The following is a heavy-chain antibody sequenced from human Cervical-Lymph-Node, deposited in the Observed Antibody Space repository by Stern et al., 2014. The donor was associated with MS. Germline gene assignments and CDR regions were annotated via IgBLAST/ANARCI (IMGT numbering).Heavy chain of an antibody. J-gene: IGHJ4*02. CDR1: GYTFSDYA. CDR2: ISTYNGET. D-gene: IGHD5-18*01. Sequence: VQLEESGAEVKKPGASVKVSCTASGYTFSDYAISWVRQAPGQGLEWMAWISTYNGETNYAQEVQGRVSLTTDTATSTAYMELRSLRSDDTAVYYCAVLSVDADFDYWGQGTLVIVSS. CDR3: AVLSVDADFDY. V-gene: IGHV1-18*01.